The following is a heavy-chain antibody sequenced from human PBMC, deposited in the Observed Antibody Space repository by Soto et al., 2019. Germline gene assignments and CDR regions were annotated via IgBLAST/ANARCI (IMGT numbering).Heavy chain of an antibody. V-gene: IGHV1-69*12. CDR3: ARDLRAAAAGSLDY. J-gene: IGHJ4*02. Sequence: QVQLVQSGAEVKKPGSSVKVSCKASGGTFSSYAISWVRQAPGQGLEWMGGIIPIFGTANYAQKFQGRVTITADDCTSTAYMELGSLRSEDTAVYYCARDLRAAAAGSLDYWGQGTLVTVSS. D-gene: IGHD6-13*01. CDR1: GGTFSSYA. CDR2: IIPIFGTA.